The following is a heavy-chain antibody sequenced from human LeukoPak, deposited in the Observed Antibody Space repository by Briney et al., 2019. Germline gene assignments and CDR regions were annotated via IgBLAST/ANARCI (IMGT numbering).Heavy chain of an antibody. CDR2: ISSSGSTI. J-gene: IGHJ4*02. CDR3: ARESTQPYYYDSSGYSGCFDY. D-gene: IGHD3-22*01. Sequence: GGSLRLSCAASGFTFSSYEMNWVRQAPGKGLEWVSYISSSGSTIYYADSVKGQFTISRDNAKNSLYLQMNSLRAEDTAVYYCARESTQPYYYDSSGYSGCFDYWGQGTLVTVSS. CDR1: GFTFSSYE. V-gene: IGHV3-48*03.